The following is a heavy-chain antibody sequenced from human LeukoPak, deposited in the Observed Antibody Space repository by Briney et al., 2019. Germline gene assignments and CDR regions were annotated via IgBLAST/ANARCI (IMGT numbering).Heavy chain of an antibody. D-gene: IGHD2-2*03. V-gene: IGHV1-69*04. Sequence: ASVKVSCKASGGTFSSYAISWVRQAPGQGLEWMGRIIPILGIANYAQKFQGRVTITADKSTSTAYMELSSLRSEDTAVYYCASFGYCSSTSYPGRGATSWFDPWGQGTLVTVSS. CDR2: IIPILGIA. CDR3: ASFGYCSSTSYPGRGATSWFDP. CDR1: GGTFSSYA. J-gene: IGHJ5*02.